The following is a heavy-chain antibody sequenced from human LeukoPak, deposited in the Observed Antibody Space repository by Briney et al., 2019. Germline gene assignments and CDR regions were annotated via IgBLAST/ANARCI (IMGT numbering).Heavy chain of an antibody. CDR3: ARLTYDSPDY. J-gene: IGHJ4*02. Sequence: PSETLSLTCAVYGGSFSGYYWSWIRQPPGKGLEWIGEINHSGSANYNPSLKSRVTISVDTSKNQFSLKLSSVTAADTAVYYCARLTYDSPDYWGQGTLVTVSS. V-gene: IGHV4-34*01. CDR1: GGSFSGYY. CDR2: INHSGSA. D-gene: IGHD3-22*01.